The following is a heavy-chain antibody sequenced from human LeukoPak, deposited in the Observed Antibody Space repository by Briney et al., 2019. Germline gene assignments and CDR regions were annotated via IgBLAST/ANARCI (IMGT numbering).Heavy chain of an antibody. CDR3: ARDSSTSWGGNDNWFDP. V-gene: IGHV1-18*01. D-gene: IGHD2-2*01. Sequence: ASVKVSCKASGYTFTSYGISWVRQAPGQGLEWMGWISAYNGNTNYAQKLQGRVTMTTDTSPSTAYMELRSLRSGDTAVYYCARDSSTSWGGNDNWFDPWGQGTLVTVSS. CDR2: ISAYNGNT. CDR1: GYTFTSYG. J-gene: IGHJ5*02.